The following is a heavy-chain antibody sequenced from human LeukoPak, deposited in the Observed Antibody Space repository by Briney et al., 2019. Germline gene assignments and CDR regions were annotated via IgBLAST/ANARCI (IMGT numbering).Heavy chain of an antibody. D-gene: IGHD3-22*01. CDR1: GFTFSSYA. V-gene: IGHV3-23*01. CDR3: AKAPQYYYDSSAYSTQIGPFDY. J-gene: IGHJ4*02. Sequence: GGSLILSCAASGFTFSSYAMSWVRQAPGKGLEWVSAISGSGGSTYYADSVKGRFTISRDNSKNTLYLQMNSLRAEDTAVYYCAKAPQYYYDSSAYSTQIGPFDYWGQGTLVTVSS. CDR2: ISGSGGST.